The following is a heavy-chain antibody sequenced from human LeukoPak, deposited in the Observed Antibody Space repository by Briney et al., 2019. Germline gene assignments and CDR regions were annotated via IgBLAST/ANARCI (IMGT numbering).Heavy chain of an antibody. CDR2: FDPEDGET. CDR3: ATERAQLPRNYYYYGMDV. V-gene: IGHV1-24*01. Sequence: ASVKVSCKVSGYTLTELSMHWVRQAPGKGLEWMGGFDPEDGETIYAQKFQGRVTMTEGTSTDTAYMELSSLRSEDTAVYYCATERAQLPRNYYYYGMDVWGKGTTVTVSS. D-gene: IGHD2-2*01. CDR1: GYTLTELS. J-gene: IGHJ6*04.